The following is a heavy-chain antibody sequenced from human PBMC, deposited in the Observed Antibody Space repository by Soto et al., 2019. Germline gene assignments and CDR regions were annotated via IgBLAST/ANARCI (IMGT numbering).Heavy chain of an antibody. D-gene: IGHD4-17*01. Sequence: QVQLVESGGGVVQAGGSLRLSCAASGITFSKYGMHWVRQAPGKGLEWVAVISYDGNSEFYAASVTGRFAISRDNSKNTLYLQMNSLRVDDTAVYYCAKDRDYGGVASYFDYWGRGTLVSVSS. CDR1: GITFSKYG. V-gene: IGHV3-30*18. CDR2: ISYDGNSE. J-gene: IGHJ4*02. CDR3: AKDRDYGGVASYFDY.